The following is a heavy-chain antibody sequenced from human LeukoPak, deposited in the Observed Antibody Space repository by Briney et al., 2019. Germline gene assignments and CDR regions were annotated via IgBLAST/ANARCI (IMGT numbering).Heavy chain of an antibody. J-gene: IGHJ3*02. CDR2: IYHSGST. CDR3: ARAYYDILTGSRAFDI. V-gene: IGHV4-30-2*01. Sequence: SETLSLTCAVSGGSINSGGYSWSWIRQPPGKGLEWIGNIYHSGSTYYNASLKSRITISVDMSKNQASLKLSSVSAADTAVYYCARAYYDILTGSRAFDIWGQGTMVTVYS. D-gene: IGHD3-9*01. CDR1: GGSINSGGYS.